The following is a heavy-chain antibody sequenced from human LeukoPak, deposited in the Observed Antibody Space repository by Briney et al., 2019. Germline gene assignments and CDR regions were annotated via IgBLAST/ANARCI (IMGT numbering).Heavy chain of an antibody. CDR2: TSSDLNVK. Sequence: SCKASGYTFTNYAIHWVRQAPGQRLEWMAVTSSDLNVKLYADSVKGRFTISRDNFRSTLYLQMNSLRPEDTAIYYCAREGYYGSGSPPSLYFDYWGQGTLVTVSS. CDR1: GYTFTNYA. V-gene: IGHV3-30*16. CDR3: AREGYYGSGSPPSLYFDY. D-gene: IGHD3-10*01. J-gene: IGHJ4*02.